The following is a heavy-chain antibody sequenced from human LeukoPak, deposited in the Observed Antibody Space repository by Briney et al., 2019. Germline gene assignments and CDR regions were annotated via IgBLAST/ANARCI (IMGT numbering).Heavy chain of an antibody. Sequence: SGTLSLTCAVSGGSISSSIWWSWVRQPPGKGLEWIGEIYHGGSTNYNPSLKSRVAMSVDRSRNQFSLQLSSVTAADTAVYYCAKGEDHGSGTVHFASWGQGTLVTVSS. J-gene: IGHJ4*02. CDR3: AKGEDHGSGTVHFAS. CDR1: GGSISSSIW. D-gene: IGHD3-10*01. CDR2: IYHGGST. V-gene: IGHV4-4*02.